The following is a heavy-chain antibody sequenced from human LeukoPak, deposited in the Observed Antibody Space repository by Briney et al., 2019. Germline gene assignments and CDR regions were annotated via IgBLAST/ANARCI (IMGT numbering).Heavy chain of an antibody. CDR2: IHYSGTPT. CDR1: GASITGGRYY. Sequence: PSETLSLTCSVYGASITGGRYYWVWMRQAPGKGLEWIGTIHYSGTPTFYNPSLESRVSLFSDTSRNDFSLRLRSVTAADTAVYYCAAGEDDAKAGYWGQGTLVTVSS. CDR3: AAGEDDAKAGY. V-gene: IGHV4-39*02. D-gene: IGHD7-27*01. J-gene: IGHJ4*02.